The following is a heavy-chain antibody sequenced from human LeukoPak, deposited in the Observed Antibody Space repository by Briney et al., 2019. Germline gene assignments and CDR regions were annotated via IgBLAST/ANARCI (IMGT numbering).Heavy chain of an antibody. Sequence: ASVTVSCRASGYTFSSYGITWVRQAPGQGLEWMGWISAYNGNTNYAQTLQGGVTMTTDTSTSTAYMELRSLRSDDTAVYYCASCGGDSYLSAFDIWGQGTMVTVSS. CDR2: ISAYNGNT. J-gene: IGHJ3*02. CDR3: ASCGGDSYLSAFDI. D-gene: IGHD2-21*02. V-gene: IGHV1-18*01. CDR1: GYTFSSYG.